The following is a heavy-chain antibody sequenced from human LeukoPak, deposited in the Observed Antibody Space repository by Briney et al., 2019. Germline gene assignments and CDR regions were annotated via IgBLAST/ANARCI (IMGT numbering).Heavy chain of an antibody. CDR3: TRVGYIDEGIDY. J-gene: IGHJ4*02. Sequence: GGSLRLSCVASGFPFSSYWMTWVRQAPGKGLEWVANIKQGGSKKSYVDSVKGRFTISRDNAKNSLYLQMNSLRAEDTAIYYCTRVGYIDEGIDYWGQGTLVTVSS. CDR1: GFPFSSYW. CDR2: IKQGGSKK. D-gene: IGHD5-24*01. V-gene: IGHV3-7*04.